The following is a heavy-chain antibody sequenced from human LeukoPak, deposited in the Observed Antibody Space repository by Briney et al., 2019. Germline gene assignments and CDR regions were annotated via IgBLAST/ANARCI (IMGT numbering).Heavy chain of an antibody. J-gene: IGHJ4*02. CDR1: GFTFSSYS. CDR2: ISSSSSYI. Sequence: GGSLRLSCAASGFTFSSYSMNWVRQAPGKWLEWVSSISSSSSYIYYADSVKGRFTISRDNAKNSLYLQMNSLRAEDTAVYYCARESLWFGAERPIDYWGQGTLVTVSS. CDR3: ARESLWFGAERPIDY. D-gene: IGHD3-10*01. V-gene: IGHV3-21*01.